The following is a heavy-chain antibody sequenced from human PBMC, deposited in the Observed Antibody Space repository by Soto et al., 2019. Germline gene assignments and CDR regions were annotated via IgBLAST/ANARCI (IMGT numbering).Heavy chain of an antibody. CDR3: ARMASRIAVADY. CDR2: ISSSSSYT. D-gene: IGHD6-19*01. Sequence: PGGSLRLSCAASGFTFSDYYMSWIRQAPGKGLEWVSYISSSSSYTNYADSVKGRFTISRDNAKNSLYLQMNSLRAEDTAVYYCARMASRIAVADYWGQGTLVTVSS. V-gene: IGHV3-11*06. CDR1: GFTFSDYY. J-gene: IGHJ4*02.